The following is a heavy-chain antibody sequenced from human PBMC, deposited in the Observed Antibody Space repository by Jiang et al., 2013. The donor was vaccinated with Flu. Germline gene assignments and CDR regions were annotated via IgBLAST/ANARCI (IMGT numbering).Heavy chain of an antibody. Sequence: KKPGASVKVSCKASGYTFTSYAMHWVRQAPGQRLEWMGWINAGNGNTKYSQKFQGRVTITRDTSASTAYMELSSLRSEDTAVYYCARPEGFLEWLSLFDYWGQGTLVTVSS. CDR2: INAGNGNT. D-gene: IGHD3-3*01. CDR3: ARPEGFLEWLSLFDY. J-gene: IGHJ4*02. CDR1: GYTFTSYA. V-gene: IGHV1-3*01.